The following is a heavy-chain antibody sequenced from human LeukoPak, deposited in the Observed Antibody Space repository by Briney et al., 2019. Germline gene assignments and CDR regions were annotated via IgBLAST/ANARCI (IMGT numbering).Heavy chain of an antibody. CDR3: ARRGTYDIDAFDI. V-gene: IGHV4-30-4*01. CDR1: GGSLSSGRYY. CDR2: ICYSGTT. Sequence: KPSETLSLTCTVSGGSLSSGRYYWSWIRQPPGKGLEWFGFICYSGTTYHHPSLKRRLTISVDTSKNQFSLQLSSVTAADTAVYYCARRGTYDIDAFDIWGEGTMVTVSS. J-gene: IGHJ3*02. D-gene: IGHD3-9*01.